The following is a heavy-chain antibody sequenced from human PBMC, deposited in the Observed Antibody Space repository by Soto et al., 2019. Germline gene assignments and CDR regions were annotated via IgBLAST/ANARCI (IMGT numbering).Heavy chain of an antibody. CDR1: GFTFSNYG. J-gene: IGHJ1*01. V-gene: IGHV3-48*03. CDR3: ARGVGATTYPEYFPH. Sequence: EVQLVESGGGLVQPGGSLRLSCAASGFTFSNYGMNWVCQAPGRGLDWLSYISSSGGTTYDADSVKGRFTMSRDNAKNSLILQMNSLRAEDTAVYYCARGVGATTYPEYFPHWGQGTLVTVSS. D-gene: IGHD1-26*01. CDR2: ISSSGGTT.